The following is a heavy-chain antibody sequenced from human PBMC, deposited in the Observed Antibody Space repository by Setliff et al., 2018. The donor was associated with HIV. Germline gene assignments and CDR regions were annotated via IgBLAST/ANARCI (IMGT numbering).Heavy chain of an antibody. V-gene: IGHV3-30*02. CDR1: GFTFNTHG. CDR3: ARDIAAGDNNNRETNYHYYGLDV. J-gene: IGHJ6*02. D-gene: IGHD6-25*01. CDR2: IHYYETQK. Sequence: GGSLRLSCAASGFTFNTHGMHWVRQAPGKGLEWLAFIHYYETQKRYADSVKGRFTISRDNSQNMLYLVMTSLRRDDTAVYYCARDIAAGDNNNRETNYHYYGLDVWGQGTAVTVSS.